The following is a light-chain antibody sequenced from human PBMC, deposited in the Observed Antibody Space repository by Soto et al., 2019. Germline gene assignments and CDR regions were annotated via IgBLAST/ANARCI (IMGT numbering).Light chain of an antibody. Sequence: DIVLTQSPGTLSLSPGERATLSCRASQSVSNSYLACYQQKPGQAPRLLIYGASSRATGIPDRFSGDGSGTDFTLTISRLEPEDFVVYYCQHYGTSPTWTFGQGTKVEVK. J-gene: IGKJ1*01. CDR3: QHYGTSPTWT. V-gene: IGKV3-20*01. CDR2: GAS. CDR1: QSVSNSY.